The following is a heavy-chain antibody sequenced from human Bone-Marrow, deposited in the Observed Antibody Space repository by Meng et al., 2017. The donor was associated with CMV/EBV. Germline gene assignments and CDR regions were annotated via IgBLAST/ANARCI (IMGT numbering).Heavy chain of an antibody. V-gene: IGHV4-39*07. Sequence: SETLSLTCTVSGGSISSSSYYWGWIRQPPGKGLEWIGSIYYSGSTYYTPSLKSRVTISVDTSKNQFSLKLSSVTAADTAVYYCARDGGIAARPNLYYYYYGMDVWGQGDTVNVSS. CDR2: IYYSGST. CDR1: GGSISSSSYY. CDR3: ARDGGIAARPNLYYYYYGMDV. J-gene: IGHJ6*02. D-gene: IGHD6-6*01.